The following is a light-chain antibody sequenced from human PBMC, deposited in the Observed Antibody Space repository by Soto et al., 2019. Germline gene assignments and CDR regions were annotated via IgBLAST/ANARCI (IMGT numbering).Light chain of an antibody. Sequence: ETVMTQSPATLSVSPGERATLSCRAGQSVNSYLAWYQQKPGQAPRLLIRGASARATGIPARFSGSGSGTEFTLTISSLQSEDFAVYYCQQYNQWPITFGGGTKVDIK. CDR1: QSVNSY. CDR2: GAS. J-gene: IGKJ4*01. V-gene: IGKV3-15*01. CDR3: QQYNQWPIT.